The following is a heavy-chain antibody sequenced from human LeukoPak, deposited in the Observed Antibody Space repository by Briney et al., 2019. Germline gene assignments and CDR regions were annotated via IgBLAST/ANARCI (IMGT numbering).Heavy chain of an antibody. Sequence: GASLKISCKGSGSTFTSYWIGWVRPMPGKGLEWMGIIYPGDSDTRYSPSFQGQVTISADKSISTAYLQWSSLKASDTAMYYCARPVEMATIDDAFDIWGQGTMVTVSS. J-gene: IGHJ3*02. D-gene: IGHD5-24*01. CDR3: ARPVEMATIDDAFDI. V-gene: IGHV5-51*01. CDR2: IYPGDSDT. CDR1: GSTFTSYW.